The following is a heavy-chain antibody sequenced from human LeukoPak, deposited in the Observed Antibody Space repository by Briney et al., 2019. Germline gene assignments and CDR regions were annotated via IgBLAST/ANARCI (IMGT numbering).Heavy chain of an antibody. Sequence: SETLSLTCAFSGVAVTDNFWTWIRQPPGKGLDWIGEINHGGTPTYSPSLKSRVRMSLDTSRNHFSLNLTSVTAADTAVYFCASGHYFNYYMDVWGKGTTVTVSS. CDR2: INHGGTP. CDR1: GVAVTDNF. J-gene: IGHJ6*03. CDR3: ASGHYFNYYMDV. V-gene: IGHV4-34*01.